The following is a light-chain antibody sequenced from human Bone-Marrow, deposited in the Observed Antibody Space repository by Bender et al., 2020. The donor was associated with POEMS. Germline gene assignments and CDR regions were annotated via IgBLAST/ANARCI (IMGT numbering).Light chain of an antibody. V-gene: IGLV2-14*01. CDR3: SSYTTDSPVV. J-gene: IGLJ3*02. CDR2: DVD. CDR1: SSDIGYYNF. Sequence: QSVLTQPASVSGSPGQSITISCIGTSSDIGYYNFVSWYQQHPGKAPKLMIFDVDNRPSGVSTRFSGSKSANTASLTVSGLQAEDEADYYCSSYTTDSPVVFGGGTKLTVL.